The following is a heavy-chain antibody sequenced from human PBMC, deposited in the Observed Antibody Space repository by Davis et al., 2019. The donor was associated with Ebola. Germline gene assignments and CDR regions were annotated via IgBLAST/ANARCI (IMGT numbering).Heavy chain of an antibody. CDR3: ARDRGYSYGYRYYFDY. V-gene: IGHV1-46*01. Sequence: ASVKVSCKASGYTFTNYYMHWVRQAPGQGLEWMGIINPSGGSTSYAQKFQGRVTMTRDTSTSTVYMELSSLRSEDTAVYYCARDRGYSYGYRYYFDYWGQGTLVTVSS. J-gene: IGHJ4*02. D-gene: IGHD5-18*01. CDR2: INPSGGST. CDR1: GYTFTNYY.